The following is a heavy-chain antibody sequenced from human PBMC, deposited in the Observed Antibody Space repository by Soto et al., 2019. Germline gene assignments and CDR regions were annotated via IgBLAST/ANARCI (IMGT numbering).Heavy chain of an antibody. Sequence: GGSLRLSCAASGFTFSSYAMSWVRQAPGKGLEWVSAISGSGGSTYYADSVKGRFTISRDNSKNTLYLQMNSLRAEDTAVYYCANGDYVGPEVYWGQGTLVTVSS. CDR3: ANGDYVGPEVY. V-gene: IGHV3-23*01. J-gene: IGHJ4*02. D-gene: IGHD4-17*01. CDR2: ISGSGGST. CDR1: GFTFSSYA.